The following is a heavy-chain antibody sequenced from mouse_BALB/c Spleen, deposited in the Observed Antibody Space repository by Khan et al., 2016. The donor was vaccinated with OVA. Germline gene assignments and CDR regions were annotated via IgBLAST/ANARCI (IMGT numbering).Heavy chain of an antibody. D-gene: IGHD2-12*01. CDR3: ARGGAAYYRNDGGAMEY. CDR1: GYNFTTAG. CDR2: INTHSGVP. V-gene: IGHV9-4*02. J-gene: IGHJ4*01. Sequence: QIQLVQSGPELKKPGETVRISCKASGYNFTTAGIQWVQKMPGKGLKWIGWINTHSGVPKYAEDFKGRFSFSLDISVNSAYLQITNLKNENTDTDYCARGGAAYYRNDGGAMEYWGQGTSVTVSS.